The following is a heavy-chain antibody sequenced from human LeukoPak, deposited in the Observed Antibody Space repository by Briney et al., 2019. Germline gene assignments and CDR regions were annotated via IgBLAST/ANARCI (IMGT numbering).Heavy chain of an antibody. J-gene: IGHJ4*02. Sequence: GRSLRLSCAVSGFTFSAYGMHWVRQAPGKGLEWVAVIWYDGTNKYYADSVEGRFTISRDNSKNTLYLQMNSLRAEDTAVYYCARTRYNSGGGDYWGQGTLVTVSS. CDR2: IWYDGTNK. D-gene: IGHD6-19*01. CDR1: GFTFSAYG. V-gene: IGHV3-33*01. CDR3: ARTRYNSGGGDY.